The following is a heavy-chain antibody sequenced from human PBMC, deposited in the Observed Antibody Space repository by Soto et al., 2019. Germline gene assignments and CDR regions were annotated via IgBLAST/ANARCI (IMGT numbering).Heavy chain of an antibody. Sequence: PSETLSLTCAVYGGSFSGYYWTWIRQPPGKGLEWIGEINHSGSTNYNASLKSRVTISVDTSKNQFSLKLRSVIAADTAVYYCARSFWSGYYTIGYYYYGMDVWGQGTTVTSP. CDR3: ARSFWSGYYTIGYYYYGMDV. J-gene: IGHJ6*02. V-gene: IGHV4-34*01. D-gene: IGHD3-3*01. CDR1: GGSFSGYY. CDR2: INHSGST.